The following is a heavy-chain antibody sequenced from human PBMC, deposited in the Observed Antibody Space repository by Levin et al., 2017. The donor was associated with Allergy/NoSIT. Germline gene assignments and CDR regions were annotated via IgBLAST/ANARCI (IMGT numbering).Heavy chain of an antibody. CDR2: IKQDGSEK. CDR3: ARDPRASIAAAVYYYGMDV. J-gene: IGHJ6*02. V-gene: IGHV3-7*01. D-gene: IGHD6-13*01. Sequence: PGGSLRLSCAASGFTFSSYWMSWVRQAPGKGLEWVANIKQDGSEKYYVDSVKGRFTISRDNAKNSLYLQMNSLRAEDTAVYYCARDPRASIAAAVYYYGMDVWGQGTTVTVSS. CDR1: GFTFSSYW.